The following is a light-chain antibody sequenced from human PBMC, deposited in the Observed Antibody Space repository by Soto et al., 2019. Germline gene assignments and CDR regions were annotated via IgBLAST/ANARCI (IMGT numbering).Light chain of an antibody. J-gene: IGKJ5*01. V-gene: IGKV3-15*01. CDR3: QQYNNWLIT. Sequence: EIVMTQSPATLSVSPGERATLSCRASQSVSSNLAWYQQKPGQAPRLLIYGASTRATGIPARFSGSGSGTECTLTISSLQSEDFVVYYCQQYNNWLITFGQGTRLEIQ. CDR1: QSVSSN. CDR2: GAS.